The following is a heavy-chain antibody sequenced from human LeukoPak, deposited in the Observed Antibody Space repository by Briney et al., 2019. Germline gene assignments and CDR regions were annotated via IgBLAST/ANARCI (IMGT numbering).Heavy chain of an antibody. CDR3: ARVPMYSGYGVLHSYYGMDV. J-gene: IGHJ6*02. D-gene: IGHD5-12*01. Sequence: NPSETLSLTCTVSGGSISSYYWSWIRQPPGKGLEWIGYIYYSGSTNYNPSLKSRVTISVDTSKNQFSLKLSSVTAADTAVYYCARVPMYSGYGVLHSYYGMDVWGQGTTVTVSS. CDR1: GGSISSYY. CDR2: IYYSGST. V-gene: IGHV4-59*01.